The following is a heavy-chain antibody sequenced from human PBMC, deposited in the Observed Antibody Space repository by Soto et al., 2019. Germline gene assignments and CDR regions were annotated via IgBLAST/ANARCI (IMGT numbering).Heavy chain of an antibody. CDR1: GFTFSRHG. CDR2: ISAYNGNT. J-gene: IGHJ6*03. V-gene: IGHV1-18*01. Sequence: ASVKVSCQASGFTFSRHGISWVRQAPGQGLEWMGWISAYNGNTNYAQKLQGRVTMTTDTSTSTAYMELRSLRSDDTAVYYCARDAGQYYMDVWGKGTTVTVSS. CDR3: ARDAGQYYMDV.